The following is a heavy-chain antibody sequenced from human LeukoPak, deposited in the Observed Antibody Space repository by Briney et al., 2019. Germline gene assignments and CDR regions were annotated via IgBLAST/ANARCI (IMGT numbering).Heavy chain of an antibody. CDR1: GFTFSSYG. V-gene: IGHV3-30*18. D-gene: IGHD6-19*01. CDR3: AKYQRQWLPKGGFDY. Sequence: QPGSSLRLACAPSGFTFSSYGMHWVRQAPGKGLEWVAVISYDVNNKYYADSVKGRFTISRDNSKNTLYLQMDYLRAEDTAVYYCAKYQRQWLPKGGFDYWGQGTLVTVSS. J-gene: IGHJ4*02. CDR2: ISYDVNNK.